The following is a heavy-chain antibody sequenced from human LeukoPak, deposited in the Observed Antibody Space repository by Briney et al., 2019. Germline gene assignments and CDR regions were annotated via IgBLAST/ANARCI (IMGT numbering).Heavy chain of an antibody. V-gene: IGHV4-61*01. CDR3: ARGPVVVVAAALSYFQH. CDR2: IYYSGST. CDR1: GGSVSSGSYY. D-gene: IGHD2-15*01. J-gene: IGHJ1*01. Sequence: SETLSLTCTVSGGSVSSGSYYWSWIRQPPGKGLEWIGYIYYSGSTNYNPSLKSRVTILVDTSKNQFSLKLSSVTAADTAVYYCARGPVVVVAAALSYFQHWGQGTLVTVSS.